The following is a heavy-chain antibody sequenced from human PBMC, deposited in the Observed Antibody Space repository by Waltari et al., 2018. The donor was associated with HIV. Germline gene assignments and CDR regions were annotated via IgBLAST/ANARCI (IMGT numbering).Heavy chain of an antibody. Sequence: QVQLQESGPGLVKPSETLSLTCTVAGYSISSGYYWGWIRQPPGKGLEWIGSIYHGGSTYQNRSLKSRVTMSVDTSKSPLSLKLRAVTAADTAVDYCARDMDSRGYLKGAYFWGQGTLVTVSS. D-gene: IGHD3-22*01. J-gene: IGHJ4*02. V-gene: IGHV4-38-2*02. CDR3: ARDMDSRGYLKGAYF. CDR1: GYSISSGYY. CDR2: IYHGGST.